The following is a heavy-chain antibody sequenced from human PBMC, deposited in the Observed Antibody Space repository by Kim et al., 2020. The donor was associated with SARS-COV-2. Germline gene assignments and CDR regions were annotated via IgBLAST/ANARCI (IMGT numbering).Heavy chain of an antibody. V-gene: IGHV3-21*01. CDR2: ISSSSSYI. D-gene: IGHD6-19*01. Sequence: GGSLRLSCAASGFTFSSYSMNWVRQAPGKGLEWVSSISSSSSYIYYADSVKGRFTISRDNAKNSLYLQMNSLRAEDTAVYYCARDLYSSGWGALDYWGQGTLVTVSS. J-gene: IGHJ4*02. CDR1: GFTFSSYS. CDR3: ARDLYSSGWGALDY.